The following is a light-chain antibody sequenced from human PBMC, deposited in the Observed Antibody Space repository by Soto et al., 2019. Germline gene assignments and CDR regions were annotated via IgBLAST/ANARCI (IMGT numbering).Light chain of an antibody. CDR2: AAS. Sequence: DIQLTQSPSFLSASVGDRVTITCRASQGIRSYLAWYQQKPGKAPKLLIYAASTLQSGVPSRFSGSGSGTEFTLTICSLQPEDFATYYGQQLNSYPPTVGGGTKVEIK. CDR3: QQLNSYPPT. J-gene: IGKJ4*01. CDR1: QGIRSY. V-gene: IGKV1-9*01.